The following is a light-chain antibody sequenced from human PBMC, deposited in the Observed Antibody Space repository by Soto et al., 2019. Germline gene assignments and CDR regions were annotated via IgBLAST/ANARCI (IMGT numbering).Light chain of an antibody. J-gene: IGKJ5*01. CDR3: QQGGTFPIT. V-gene: IGKV1-12*01. Sequence: DIQMTQSPSSVSASVGDKGTITCRASQDIGSYLGWYQQKPGKAPYLLIYGASSLQDGVPSRFYGSGYGTDFTLTISGLQPEDFSTYYCQQGGTFPITFGQGTRLEIK. CDR1: QDIGSY. CDR2: GAS.